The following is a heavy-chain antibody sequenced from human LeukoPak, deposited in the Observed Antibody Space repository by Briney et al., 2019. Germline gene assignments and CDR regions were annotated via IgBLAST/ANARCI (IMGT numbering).Heavy chain of an antibody. CDR3: AKGELFGYCSSTSCYADPRCFDY. Sequence: GGSLRLSCAASGFTFSSYAMSWARHAPGKGLEWDTSISGSGASTYSADSVKGRFTSSRDNSKNTVYLQMNILRAEDTAVYYCAKGELFGYCSSTSCYADPRCFDYWGQGTLVTVSS. D-gene: IGHD2-2*03. CDR1: GFTFSSYA. V-gene: IGHV3-23*01. CDR2: ISGSGAST. J-gene: IGHJ4*02.